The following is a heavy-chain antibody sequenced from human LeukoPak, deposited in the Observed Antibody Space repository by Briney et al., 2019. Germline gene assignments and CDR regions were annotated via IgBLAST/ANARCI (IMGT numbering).Heavy chain of an antibody. CDR3: ARGGSYSLDAFDI. CDR1: GFAFSSYW. CDR2: INSDGSST. J-gene: IGHJ3*02. Sequence: GGSLRLSCAASGFAFSSYWMHWVRQAPGKGLVWVSRINSDGSSTSYVDSVKGRFTISRDNAKNTLYLQMNSLRAEDTAVYYCARGGSYSLDAFDIWGQGTMVTVSS. D-gene: IGHD1-26*01. V-gene: IGHV3-74*01.